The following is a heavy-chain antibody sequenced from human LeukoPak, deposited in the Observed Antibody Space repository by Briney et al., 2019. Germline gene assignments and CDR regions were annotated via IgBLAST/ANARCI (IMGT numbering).Heavy chain of an antibody. D-gene: IGHD7-27*01. CDR2: IYYSGST. CDR1: GGSISSYY. J-gene: IGHJ4*02. CDR3: ARANLGRGMDY. V-gene: IGHV4-59*01. Sequence: SETLSLTCTVSGGSISSYYWSWIRQPPGKGLEWIGYIYYSGSTNYNPSLKSRVTISVDTSKNQFSLKLSSVTAADTAVYYCARANLGRGMDYWGQGTLVTVSS.